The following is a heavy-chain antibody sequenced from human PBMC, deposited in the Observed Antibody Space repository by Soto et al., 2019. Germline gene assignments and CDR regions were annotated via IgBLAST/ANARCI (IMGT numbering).Heavy chain of an antibody. CDR2: ISWNSGSI. V-gene: IGHV3-9*01. J-gene: IGHJ4*02. CDR1: GFTFDYYA. Sequence: EVQLVESGGGLVQPGRSLRLSCAASGFTFDYYAMHWVRQAPGKGLEWVSGISWNSGSIGYADSVKGRFTISRDNAKNSLYLQMSSLTSEDTAFHYCAKEDLLRGYSGYGHFDYWGQGSLVTVSS. D-gene: IGHD5-12*01. CDR3: AKEDLLRGYSGYGHFDY.